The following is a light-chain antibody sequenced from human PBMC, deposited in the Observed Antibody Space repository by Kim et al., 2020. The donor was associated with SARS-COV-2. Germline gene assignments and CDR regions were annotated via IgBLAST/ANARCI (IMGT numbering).Light chain of an antibody. V-gene: IGKV3-15*01. Sequence: EIVMTQSPATLSVSPGEGVTLSCRASQTISSNLDWYQQKPGQAPRLLIYGASTRATGVPARFSGSGSGTEFTLTISSLQSEDFAVYCCQQYNDWPWTFGQGTKVDIK. CDR2: GAS. J-gene: IGKJ1*01. CDR3: QQYNDWPWT. CDR1: QTISSN.